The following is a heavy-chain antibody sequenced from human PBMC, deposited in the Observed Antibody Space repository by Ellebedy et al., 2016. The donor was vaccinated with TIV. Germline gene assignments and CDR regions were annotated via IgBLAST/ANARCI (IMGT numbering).Heavy chain of an antibody. D-gene: IGHD5-18*01. V-gene: IGHV3-30-3*01. J-gene: IGHJ4*02. CDR2: ISYDGSNK. CDR3: ARGGVINSYEAADY. CDR1: GFTFSSYV. Sequence: GESLNISCAASGFTFSSYVMHWVRQAPGKGLEWVTLISYDGSNKYYADSVKGRFTISRDNSKHTVYLQMNSLRAEDTVMYYCARGGVINSYEAADYWGQGTLVTVST.